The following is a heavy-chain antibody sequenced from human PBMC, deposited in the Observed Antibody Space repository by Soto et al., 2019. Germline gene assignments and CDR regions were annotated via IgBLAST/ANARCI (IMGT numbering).Heavy chain of an antibody. Sequence: QVQLQESGPGLVKPSQTLSLTCTVSGGSISSGGYYWSWIRQHPGKGLEWIGYIYYTGTTYYNPSLKSRVTISVDTSKNQFSLELISVTAADTAVYYCARVYGDYRSGFDPWGQGTLVTVSS. D-gene: IGHD4-17*01. CDR3: ARVYGDYRSGFDP. CDR1: GGSISSGGYY. V-gene: IGHV4-31*03. J-gene: IGHJ5*02. CDR2: IYYTGTT.